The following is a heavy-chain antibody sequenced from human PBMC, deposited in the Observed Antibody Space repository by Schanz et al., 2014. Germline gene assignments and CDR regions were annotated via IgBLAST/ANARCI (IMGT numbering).Heavy chain of an antibody. V-gene: IGHV3-23*01. CDR2: ISGSGGNT. CDR3: ARPPHDSSGYYPFDY. Sequence: DVQLLESGGGLVQPGGSLRLSYAASGFTFRGYAMSWVRQAPGRGLEWVSIISGSGGNTYYADAVRGRFTISRDNSKTTVYLQMNSLRAEDTAVYYCARPPHDSSGYYPFDYWGQGTLVTVSS. CDR1: GFTFRGYA. J-gene: IGHJ4*02. D-gene: IGHD3-22*01.